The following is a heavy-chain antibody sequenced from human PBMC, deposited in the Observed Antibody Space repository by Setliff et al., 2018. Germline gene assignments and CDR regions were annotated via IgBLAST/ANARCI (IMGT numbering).Heavy chain of an antibody. Sequence: ASVKVSCKASGYTFTRYYMYWVRQAPGQGLEWMGTINVSGGSASYAEKFQGRVTMTRDTSTSTIYMELASLISEDTAVYYCARDLNRWFGEFAFDIWGQGTMVTVSS. CDR2: INVSGGSA. CDR3: ARDLNRWFGEFAFDI. J-gene: IGHJ3*02. V-gene: IGHV1-46*01. CDR1: GYTFTRYY. D-gene: IGHD3-10*01.